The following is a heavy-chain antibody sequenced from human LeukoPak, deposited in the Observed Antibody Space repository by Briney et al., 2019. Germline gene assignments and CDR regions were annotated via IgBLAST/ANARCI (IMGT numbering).Heavy chain of an antibody. J-gene: IGHJ4*02. CDR2: IYSGGST. CDR1: GFTVSSNY. V-gene: IGHV3-53*01. D-gene: IGHD6-13*01. Sequence: PGGSLRLSCAASGFTVSSNYMSWVRQAPGKGLEWVSVIYSGGSTYYADSVKGRFTISRDNSKNTLYLQTNSLRAEDTAVYYCARVQQQLVLFDYWGQGTLVTVSS. CDR3: ARVQQQLVLFDY.